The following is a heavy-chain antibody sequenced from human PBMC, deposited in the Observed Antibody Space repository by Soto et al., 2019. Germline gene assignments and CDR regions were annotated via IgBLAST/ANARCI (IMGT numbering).Heavy chain of an antibody. CDR1: GFTFSTYA. D-gene: IGHD5-18*01. Sequence: GGSLRLSYAASGFTFSTYAMTWVRQAPGKGLEWVSAISGSGGDTFYADSVKGRFTISRDNSKNTLYMQLNSLRAEDTAIYYCAKAPRGYSYGYYYWGQGILVTVSS. V-gene: IGHV3-23*01. J-gene: IGHJ4*02. CDR2: ISGSGGDT. CDR3: AKAPRGYSYGYYY.